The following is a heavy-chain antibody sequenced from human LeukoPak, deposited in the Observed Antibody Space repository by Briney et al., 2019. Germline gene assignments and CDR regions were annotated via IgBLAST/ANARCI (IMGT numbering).Heavy chain of an antibody. D-gene: IGHD3-22*01. CDR3: ALGGSSGYLPYDY. J-gene: IGHJ4*02. V-gene: IGHV4-59*08. CDR1: DGFITNYY. Sequence: KASDTLSLTCTVSDGFITNYYWSWVRQPPGKGLEFIGYVHYSGTTNYNPSLRSRVTISIDTSKKHFFLKLNSVTAADTAVYYCALGGSSGYLPYDYWGQGTLVTVSS. CDR2: VHYSGTT.